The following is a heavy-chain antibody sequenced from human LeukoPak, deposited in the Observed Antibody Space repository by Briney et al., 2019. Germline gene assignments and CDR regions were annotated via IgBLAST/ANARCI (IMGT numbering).Heavy chain of an antibody. CDR3: AKTATHRTWFDP. CDR2: VSVTGGTT. V-gene: IGHV3-23*01. J-gene: IGHJ5*02. Sequence: GGSLRLSCAASGFTFSTYAMSWVRQGPGKGLEWVSVVSVTGGTTYYADSVKGRFTISRDNSKNTLYLQMNSLTAEDTAVYYCAKTATHRTWFDPWGQGTLVTVSS. D-gene: IGHD2-15*01. CDR1: GFTFSTYA.